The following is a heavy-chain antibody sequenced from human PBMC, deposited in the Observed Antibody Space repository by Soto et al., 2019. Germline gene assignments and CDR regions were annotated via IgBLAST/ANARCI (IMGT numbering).Heavy chain of an antibody. CDR1: GDSISTSSSYY. CDR2: MYYSGST. V-gene: IGHV4-39*01. Sequence: QLQLQESGPGLVKPSETLSLSCTVSGDSISTSSSYYWGWIRQPPGKGLEWIANMYYSGSTYYNPSRKSRVTRSLETAKNQISLKLNAVSAAETAVYYCARSKIVGSLTYSMDVWGKGNTVTVSS. D-gene: IGHD3-3*01. J-gene: IGHJ6*03. CDR3: ARSKIVGSLTYSMDV.